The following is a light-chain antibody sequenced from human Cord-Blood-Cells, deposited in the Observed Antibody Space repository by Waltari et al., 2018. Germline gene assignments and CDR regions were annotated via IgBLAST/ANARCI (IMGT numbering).Light chain of an antibody. CDR1: SSDVGGCNY. Sequence: QSALTQPRSVSGSPGQSVTIPCTGTSSDVGGCNYVSWYQQHPGKAPKLMIYDVSKRPSGVPDRFSGAKSGNTASLTISGLQAEDEADYYCCSYAGSYTYVFGTGTKVTVL. CDR3: CSYAGSYTYV. V-gene: IGLV2-11*01. J-gene: IGLJ1*01. CDR2: DVS.